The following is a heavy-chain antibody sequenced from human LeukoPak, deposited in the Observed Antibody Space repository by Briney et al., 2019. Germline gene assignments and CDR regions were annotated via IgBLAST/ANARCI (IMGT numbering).Heavy chain of an antibody. Sequence: SETLSLTCTVSGGSISSSSYYWGWIRQPPGKGLEWIGSIYYSGSTYYNPSLKSRVTISVDTSKNQFSLKLSSVTAADTAVYYCARGRRSIAAAGTGLVLGGRWFDPWGQGTLVTVSS. D-gene: IGHD6-13*01. CDR3: ARGRRSIAAAGTGLVLGGRWFDP. CDR2: IYYSGST. V-gene: IGHV4-39*01. CDR1: GGSISSSSYY. J-gene: IGHJ5*02.